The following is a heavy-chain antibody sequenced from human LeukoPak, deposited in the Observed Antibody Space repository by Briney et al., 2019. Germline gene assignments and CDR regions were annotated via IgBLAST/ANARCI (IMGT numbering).Heavy chain of an antibody. V-gene: IGHV3-7*01. J-gene: IGHJ5*02. CDR2: IKQDGSEK. D-gene: IGHD3-10*01. CDR1: GFTFSRYW. CDR3: ARDTAASGSYYLFDP. Sequence: GGSLRLSCAASGFTFSRYWMSWVRQAPGKGLERVGHIKQDGSEKYYVASVNGPFTISRDNAKTSLYLQMNSLRAEDTAVYYCARDTAASGSYYLFDPWGQGTLVTVSS.